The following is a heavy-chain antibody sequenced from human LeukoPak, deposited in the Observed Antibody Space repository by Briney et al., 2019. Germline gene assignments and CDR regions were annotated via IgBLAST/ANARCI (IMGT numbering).Heavy chain of an antibody. D-gene: IGHD3-22*01. CDR2: INPNSGGT. CDR3: ARVQQYDKFDY. Sequence: GASVKVSCKASGYTFTDYYMHWVRQAPGQGLEWMGWINPNSGGTNYAQKFQGRVTMTRDTSISTAYMELRRLRSDDTAFYYCARVQQYDKFDYWGQGTLVTVSS. V-gene: IGHV1-2*02. CDR1: GYTFTDYY. J-gene: IGHJ4*02.